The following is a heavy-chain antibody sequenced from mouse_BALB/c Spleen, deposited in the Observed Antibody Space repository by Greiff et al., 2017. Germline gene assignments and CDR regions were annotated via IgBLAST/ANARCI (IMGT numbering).Heavy chain of an antibody. V-gene: IGHV1-14*01. Sequence: VQLQQSGPELVKPGASVKMSCKASGYTFTSYVMHWVKQKPGQGLEWIGYINPYNDGTKYNEKFKGKATLTSDKSSSTAYMELSNLTAEDSAVYYCASKDDGLGFADWGQGTLVTVSA. J-gene: IGHJ3*01. D-gene: IGHD1-1*01. CDR3: ASKDDGLGFAD. CDR1: GYTFTSYV. CDR2: INPYNDGT.